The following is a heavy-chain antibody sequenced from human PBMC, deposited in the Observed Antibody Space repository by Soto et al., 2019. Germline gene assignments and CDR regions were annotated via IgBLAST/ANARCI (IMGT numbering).Heavy chain of an antibody. CDR2: IYYSGST. V-gene: IGHV4-59*01. Sequence: SETLSLTCTVSGGSISSYYWSWIRQPPGKGLEWIGYIYYSGSTNYNPSLKSRVTISVDTSKNQFSLKLSSVTAADTAVYYCARGLHYYFWIGYQASGHHFDYSGQGTLGNV. CDR3: ARGLHYYFWIGYQASGHHFDY. J-gene: IGHJ4*02. D-gene: IGHD3-3*01. CDR1: GGSISSYY.